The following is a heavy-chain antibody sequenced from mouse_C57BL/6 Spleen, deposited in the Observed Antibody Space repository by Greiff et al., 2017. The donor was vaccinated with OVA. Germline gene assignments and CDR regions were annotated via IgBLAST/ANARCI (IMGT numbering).Heavy chain of an antibody. J-gene: IGHJ2*01. CDR3: ARSGVMVTGFDY. D-gene: IGHD2-2*01. V-gene: IGHV1-55*01. CDR1: GYTFTSYW. Sequence: VQLQQPGAELVKPGASVKMSCKASGYTFTSYWITWVKQRPGQGLEWIGDIYPGSGSTNYNEKFKSKATLTVDTSSSTAYMQLSSLTSEDSAVYYCARSGVMVTGFDYWGQGTTRTVSS. CDR2: IYPGSGST.